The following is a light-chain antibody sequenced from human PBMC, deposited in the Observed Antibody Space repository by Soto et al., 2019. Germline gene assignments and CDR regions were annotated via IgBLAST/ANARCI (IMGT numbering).Light chain of an antibody. Sequence: DIPMTLSPYPLSASXGDIVTITCRASQSVSAWLAWYQQKPGKAPKFLMYDVSTLESGVPLRFSGSGSGTEFTLTINSLQPDDFATYCCQSYRNFSWTFGQGTKVDI. J-gene: IGKJ1*01. CDR1: QSVSAW. CDR3: QSYRNFSWT. V-gene: IGKV1-5*01. CDR2: DVS.